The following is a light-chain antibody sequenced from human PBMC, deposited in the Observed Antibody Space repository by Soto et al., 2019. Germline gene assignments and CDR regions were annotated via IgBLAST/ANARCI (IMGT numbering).Light chain of an antibody. CDR3: SIYAGSSTLK. V-gene: IGLV2-8*01. Sequence: QSALTQPPSASGSPGQSVTISCTGTSSDIGAYFYVSWYQQHPGKAPKLIIYEISKRPSGVPDRFSGCKSGNTASLTVSGLQADDEADYYCSIYAGSSTLKFGGGTKLTVL. CDR1: SSDIGAYFY. CDR2: EIS. J-gene: IGLJ2*01.